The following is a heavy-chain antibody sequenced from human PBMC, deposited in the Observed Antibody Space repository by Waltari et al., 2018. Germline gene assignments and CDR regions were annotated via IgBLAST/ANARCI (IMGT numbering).Heavy chain of an antibody. Sequence: QVQLVQSGAEVKKPGASVKVSCKASGYTFTSYDIKWVRQATGQGLEWMGWMNPNSGNTGYAQKFQGRVTMTRNTSISTAYMELSSLRSEDTAVYYCARKYDFWSGYYTHYGMDVWGQGTTVTVSS. CDR1: GYTFTSYD. J-gene: IGHJ6*02. V-gene: IGHV1-8*01. CDR2: MNPNSGNT. CDR3: ARKYDFWSGYYTHYGMDV. D-gene: IGHD3-3*01.